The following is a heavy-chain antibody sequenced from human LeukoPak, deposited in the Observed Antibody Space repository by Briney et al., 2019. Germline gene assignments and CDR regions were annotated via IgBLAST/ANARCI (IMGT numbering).Heavy chain of an antibody. D-gene: IGHD3-16*01. CDR3: ARAGGRIITTTNY. J-gene: IGHJ4*02. CDR2: INPNSGGT. Sequence: ASVKVSCKASGGTFGSYAISWVRQAPGQGLEWMGWINPNSGGTNYAQKFQGRVTMTRDTSISTAYMELSRLRSDDTAVYYCARAGGRIITTTNYWGQGTLVTVSS. CDR1: GGTFGSYA. V-gene: IGHV1-2*02.